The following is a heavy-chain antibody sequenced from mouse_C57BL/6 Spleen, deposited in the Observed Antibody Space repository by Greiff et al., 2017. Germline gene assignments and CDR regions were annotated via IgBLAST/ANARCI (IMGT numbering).Heavy chain of an antibody. D-gene: IGHD2-3*01. CDR2: ISYDGSN. J-gene: IGHJ3*01. CDR1: GYSITSGYY. Sequence: ESGPGLVKPSQSLSLTCSVTGYSITSGYYWNWIRQFPGNKLEWMGYISYDGSNNYNPSLKNRISITRDTSKNQFFLKLNSVTTEDTATYYCARASDYDGYYDWFAYWGQGTLVTVSA. V-gene: IGHV3-6*01. CDR3: ARASDYDGYYDWFAY.